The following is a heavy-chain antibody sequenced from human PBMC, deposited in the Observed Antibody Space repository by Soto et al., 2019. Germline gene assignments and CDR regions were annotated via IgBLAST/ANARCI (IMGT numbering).Heavy chain of an antibody. Sequence: SETLSLTCTVSGGSISSSSYYWGWIRQPPGKGLEWIGSIYYSGSTYYNPSLKSRVTISVDTSKNQFSLKLSSVTAADTAVYYCINYYDSSGYGVGPGAFDIWGQGTMVTVSS. J-gene: IGHJ3*02. D-gene: IGHD3-22*01. V-gene: IGHV4-39*01. CDR3: INYYDSSGYGVGPGAFDI. CDR2: IYYSGST. CDR1: GGSISSSSYY.